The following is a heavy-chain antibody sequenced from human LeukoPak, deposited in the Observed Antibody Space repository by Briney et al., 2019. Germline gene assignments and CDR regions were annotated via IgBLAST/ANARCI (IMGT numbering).Heavy chain of an antibody. CDR3: ATERGYSGFFDY. D-gene: IGHD5-12*01. CDR2: IATSSSTI. CDR1: GFTFSTYT. Sequence: PGGSLRLSCAASGFTFSTYTMNWVRQPPGKGLEWVSNIATSSSTIYYADSVKGRFTISRDDSKNTLSLQMNSLRAEDTAMYYCATERGYSGFFDYWGQGTLVTVSS. J-gene: IGHJ4*02. V-gene: IGHV3-48*01.